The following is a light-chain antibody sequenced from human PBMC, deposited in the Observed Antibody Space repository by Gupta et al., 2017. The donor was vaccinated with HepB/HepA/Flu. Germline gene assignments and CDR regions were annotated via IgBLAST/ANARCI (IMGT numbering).Light chain of an antibody. CDR2: WSS. CDR3: QQDFSSPLT. Sequence: EIVMIQSPDSLAVSLGKRATISCKSSQTVFATSNKKNCLAWYQQRPGQPPRLVISWSSTRESGVPDRVSGSGSGTDFTLPISSLQPEDVAVYYCQQDFSSPLTFGGGTKVEIK. V-gene: IGKV4-1*01. J-gene: IGKJ4*01. CDR1: QTVFATSNKKNC.